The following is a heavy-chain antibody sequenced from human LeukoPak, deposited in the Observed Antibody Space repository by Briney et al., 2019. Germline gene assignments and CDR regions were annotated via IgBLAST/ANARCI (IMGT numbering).Heavy chain of an antibody. J-gene: IGHJ5*02. CDR3: ARDGGGYRFYNWFDP. D-gene: IGHD5-12*01. CDR2: ISSSSSYI. Sequence: GGSLRLSCAASGFTFSRYSMNWVRQAPGKGLEWVSSISSSSSYIYYADSVKGRFTISRDNAKNSLYLQMNSLRAEDTAVYYCARDGGGYRFYNWFDPWGQGTLVTVSS. V-gene: IGHV3-21*01. CDR1: GFTFSRYS.